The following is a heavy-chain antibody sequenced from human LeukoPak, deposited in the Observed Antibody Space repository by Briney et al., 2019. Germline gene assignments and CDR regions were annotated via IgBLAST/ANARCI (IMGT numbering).Heavy chain of an antibody. D-gene: IGHD2-15*01. CDR1: GYSFTNYW. J-gene: IGHJ6*02. Sequence: GESLKISCQDSGYSFTNYWIGWVPQIPGKGLEWIGIIYPGDSHTRYSPSFQGQVTISADKSIGTAYLQWSSLKASDTAIYYCAGGPTVYGMDVWGQGTTVTVSS. CDR2: IYPGDSHT. CDR3: AGGPTVYGMDV. V-gene: IGHV5-51*01.